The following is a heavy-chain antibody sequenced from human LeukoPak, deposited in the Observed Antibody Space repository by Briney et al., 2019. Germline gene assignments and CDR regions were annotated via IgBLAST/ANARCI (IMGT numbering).Heavy chain of an antibody. D-gene: IGHD3-10*01. Sequence: GGSLGLSCAASRFTVSNNYMSWVRQAPGKGLEWVSVIYGGGSAYYPDSVKGRFTISRDNSKNTLYLQMNSLRAEDTAVYYCATTASGGHYNYFDHWGQRTLVTVSS. J-gene: IGHJ4*02. CDR1: RFTVSNNY. CDR3: ATTASGGHYNYFDH. CDR2: IYGGGSA. V-gene: IGHV3-66*02.